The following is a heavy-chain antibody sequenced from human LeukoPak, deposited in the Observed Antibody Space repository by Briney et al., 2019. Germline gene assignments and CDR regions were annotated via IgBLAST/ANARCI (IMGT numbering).Heavy chain of an antibody. CDR1: GGSISSYY. Sequence: PSETLSLTCTVSGGSISSYYWSWIRQPPGKGLEWIGYIYYSGSTNYNPSLKSRVTISVNTSKDQFSLKLSSVTAADKAVYYCASSGWSLIYFQHWGQGTLVTVSS. CDR3: ASSGWSLIYFQH. CDR2: IYYSGST. D-gene: IGHD6-19*01. V-gene: IGHV4-59*01. J-gene: IGHJ1*01.